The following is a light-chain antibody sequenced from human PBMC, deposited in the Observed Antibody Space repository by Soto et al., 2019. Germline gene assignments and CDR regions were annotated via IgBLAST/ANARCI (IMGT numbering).Light chain of an antibody. CDR2: GAS. J-gene: IGKJ1*01. CDR3: QQYDSSPWT. Sequence: EIVLTQSPGTLSLSPGERATLSCRASQSVSSSFLAWYQQKPGQAPRLLIYGASSRATGIPARFSGSGSGTDFTLTISRLESEDFAVYYCQQYDSSPWTFGEGTKVEIK. V-gene: IGKV3-20*01. CDR1: QSVSSSF.